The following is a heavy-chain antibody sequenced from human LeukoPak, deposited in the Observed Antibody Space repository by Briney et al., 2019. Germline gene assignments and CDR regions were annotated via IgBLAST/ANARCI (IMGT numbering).Heavy chain of an antibody. D-gene: IGHD2-21*02. CDR3: ATDRDNSDWQKRFDS. Sequence: GSLRLSCAASGFTFSTYWMNWNRQAPGKGLEWVGNINQDASEINYVDSVRGRFTISRDNAKNSLHLQMNSLRAEDTAVYYCATDRDNSDWQKRFDSWGQGTLVTVSS. CDR2: INQDASEI. J-gene: IGHJ4*02. CDR1: GFTFSTYW. V-gene: IGHV3-7*01.